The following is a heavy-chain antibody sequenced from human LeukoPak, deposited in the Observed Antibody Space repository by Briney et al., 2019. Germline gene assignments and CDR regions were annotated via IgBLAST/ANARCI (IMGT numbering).Heavy chain of an antibody. D-gene: IGHD3-9*01. CDR2: IKQDGSEK. Sequence: GGSLRLSCAASGFTFSSYWMSWVRQAPGKGLEWVANIKQDGSEKYYVDSVKGRFTISRDNAKNSLYLQMNSPRAEDTAVYYCARDKDYDILTGYSDYWGQGTLVTVSS. CDR1: GFTFSSYW. V-gene: IGHV3-7*01. J-gene: IGHJ4*02. CDR3: ARDKDYDILTGYSDY.